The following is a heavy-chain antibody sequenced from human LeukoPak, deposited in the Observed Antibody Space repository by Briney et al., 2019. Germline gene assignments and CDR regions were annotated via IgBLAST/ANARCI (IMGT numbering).Heavy chain of an antibody. Sequence: GGSLRLSCAASGFTFSSYAMHWVRQAPGKGLEWVAVISYDGSNKYYADSVKGRFTISRDNSKNTLYLQMNSLRAEDTAVYYCARRSSGYYSEVDYWGQGTLVTVSS. J-gene: IGHJ4*02. CDR2: ISYDGSNK. CDR1: GFTFSSYA. V-gene: IGHV3-30-3*01. D-gene: IGHD3-22*01. CDR3: ARRSSGYYSEVDY.